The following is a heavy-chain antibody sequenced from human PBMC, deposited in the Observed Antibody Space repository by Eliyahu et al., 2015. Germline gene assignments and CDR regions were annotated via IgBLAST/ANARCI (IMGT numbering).Heavy chain of an antibody. CDR2: IRNNPNSHIT. V-gene: IGHV3-72*01. CDR3: ARVMTLYYGLDV. J-gene: IGHJ6*02. Sequence: EVQLVESGGGLVQPGGSLRLSCAXSGFLFSDHYMDLVRQAPGKGVEGVGRIRNNPNSHITEYAASVXGRFXISRDDSKNSLYLQMNSLKVEDTAVYYCARVMTLYYGLDVWGQGTTVTVSS. CDR1: GFLFSDHY. D-gene: IGHD3-10*01.